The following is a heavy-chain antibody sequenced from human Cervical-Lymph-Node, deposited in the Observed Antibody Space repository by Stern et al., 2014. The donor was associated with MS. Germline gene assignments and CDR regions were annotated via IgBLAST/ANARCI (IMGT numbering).Heavy chain of an antibody. CDR2: LFWDDGK. Sequence: QVTLRESGPTLVKPTQTVTLTCTLSGFSVTNAGVGVGWIRQPPGKALEWLALLFWDDGKLDSTSLKNRLTITKDTSKNQVVLTMTNVDPVDTATYYCSHSRVKYCRGGTCYSSLFDYWGQGTLVTVSS. D-gene: IGHD2-15*01. J-gene: IGHJ4*02. CDR1: GFSVTNAGVG. V-gene: IGHV2-5*02. CDR3: SHSRVKYCRGGTCYSSLFDY.